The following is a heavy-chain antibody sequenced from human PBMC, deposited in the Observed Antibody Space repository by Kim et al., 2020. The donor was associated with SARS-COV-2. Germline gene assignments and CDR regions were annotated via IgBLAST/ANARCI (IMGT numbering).Heavy chain of an antibody. D-gene: IGHD3-10*01. CDR3: TRGWGSGVYPL. CDR2: IFTMTTI. J-gene: IGHJ4*02. Sequence: GGSLRLSCTASGFPFSDNDIAWVRQAPGKGLEWVSYIFTMTTIYHADSVKGRFTISRDNAQNSVFLQMNSLRDDDTAVYYCTRGWGSGVYPLWGQGTLVTVSS. CDR1: GFPFSDND. V-gene: IGHV3-48*02.